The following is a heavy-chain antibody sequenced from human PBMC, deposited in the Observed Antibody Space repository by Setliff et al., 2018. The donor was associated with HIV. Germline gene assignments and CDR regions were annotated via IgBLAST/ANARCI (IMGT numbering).Heavy chain of an antibody. CDR1: GFIFSTYG. J-gene: IGHJ6*03. V-gene: IGHV3-30*02. CDR2: IRSDETNK. CDR3: ARISVASRYNSDMDV. D-gene: IGHD5-12*01. Sequence: EGSLRLSCEASGFIFSTYGMHWVRQAPGKGLEWVAFIRSDETNKYYSDSVKGRFTISRDTSKNTLFLQINSLRPEDTAVYYCARISVASRYNSDMDVWGKGTTVTVSS.